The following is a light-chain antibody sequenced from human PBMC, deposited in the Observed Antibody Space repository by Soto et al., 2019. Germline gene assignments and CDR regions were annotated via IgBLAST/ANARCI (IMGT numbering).Light chain of an antibody. CDR3: QSSDSSLSAYV. CDR1: SSNIGAGYE. J-gene: IGLJ1*01. V-gene: IGLV1-40*01. Sequence: QSVLTQPPSVSEAPGQRVTISCTGSSSNIGAGYEAHWYQQVPGTAPKLLIYENNNRPSGVPDRCSGSKSGTAASLAITGPQAEDEDADYYQSSDSSLSAYVFGTGTKVTVL. CDR2: ENN.